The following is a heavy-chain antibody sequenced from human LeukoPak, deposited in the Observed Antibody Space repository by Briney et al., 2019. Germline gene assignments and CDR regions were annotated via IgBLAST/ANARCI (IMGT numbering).Heavy chain of an antibody. CDR3: ARDFRGALAGTRSYYFDS. J-gene: IGHJ4*02. CDR1: GFTFSSYA. CDR2: IRGSGGGT. D-gene: IGHD6-19*01. Sequence: GGSLRLSCAASGFTFSSYAMSWIRQAPGKGLEWVSAIRGSGGGTYHADSVKGRFTISRDNSKNTLYLQMNSLRAEDTAVYYCARDFRGALAGTRSYYFDSWGQGTLVTVSS. V-gene: IGHV3-23*01.